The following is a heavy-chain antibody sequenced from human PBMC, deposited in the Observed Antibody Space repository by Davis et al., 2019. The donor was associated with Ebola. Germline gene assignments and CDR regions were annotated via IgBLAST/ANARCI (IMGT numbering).Heavy chain of an antibody. CDR3: AGVNAMTGYSRFDP. Sequence: GESLKISCAASGFTFDDYAMTWVRQVPGKGLEWLSGITWNGASTGYADSVKGRSTISSDNANNFLYLRLSSLSAEDTALYHCAGVNAMTGYSRFDPWGQGTLVTVAS. V-gene: IGHV3-20*01. J-gene: IGHJ5*02. CDR1: GFTFDDYA. CDR2: ITWNGAST. D-gene: IGHD3-9*01.